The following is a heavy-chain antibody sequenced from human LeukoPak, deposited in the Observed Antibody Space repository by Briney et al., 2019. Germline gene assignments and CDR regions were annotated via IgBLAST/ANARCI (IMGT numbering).Heavy chain of an antibody. J-gene: IGHJ4*02. D-gene: IGHD1-26*01. CDR3: ARDSAVYSGIVYYFDY. CDR1: GYTFTGYY. Sequence: ASVKVSCKASGYTFTGYYMHWVRQAPGQGLEWMGWINPNSGGTNYAQKFQGRVTMTRDTSISTAYMELRSLRSDDTAVYYCARDSAVYSGIVYYFDYWGQGTLVAVSS. V-gene: IGHV1-2*02. CDR2: INPNSGGT.